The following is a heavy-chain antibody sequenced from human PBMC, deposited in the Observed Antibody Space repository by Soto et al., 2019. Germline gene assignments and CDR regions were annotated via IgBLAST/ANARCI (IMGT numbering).Heavy chain of an antibody. D-gene: IGHD6-19*01. J-gene: IGHJ5*02. Sequence: ESGPTLVNPTQTLTLTCIFSGFSLRTSGVGVGWIRQPPGKALEWLGFIYWNDDKRYSPSLKSRLTITKDTSKSQVVLTMTNMDPVDTATYYCAKSGSSGWYGWFDPWGQGTQVTVSS. CDR3: AKSGSSGWYGWFDP. V-gene: IGHV2-5*01. CDR1: GFSLRTSGVG. CDR2: IYWNDDK.